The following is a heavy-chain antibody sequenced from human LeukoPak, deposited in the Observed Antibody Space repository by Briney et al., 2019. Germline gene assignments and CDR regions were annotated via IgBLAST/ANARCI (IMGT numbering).Heavy chain of an antibody. D-gene: IGHD3-10*01. CDR1: GFTFSSYS. CDR3: AKRARGGYYFDY. V-gene: IGHV3-21*01. J-gene: IGHJ4*02. Sequence: GGSLRLSCAASGFTFSSYSMNWVRQAPGKGLEWVSSISSSSSYIYYADSVKGRFTISRDNSKNTLYLQMNSLRAEDTAVYYCAKRARGGYYFDYWGQGTLVTVSS. CDR2: ISSSSSYI.